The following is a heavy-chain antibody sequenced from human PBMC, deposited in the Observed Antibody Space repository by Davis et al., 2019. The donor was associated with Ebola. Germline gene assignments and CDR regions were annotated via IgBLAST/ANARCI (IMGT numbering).Heavy chain of an antibody. Sequence: GGSLRLSCAASGFTFSSYAMHWVRQAPGKGLEWVTFIRYDGSDAYYADSVRGRFTVSRDNSKNRLYLQMSSLRAEDTAVYYCARGDRRYCTNGVCYSDAFDIWGQGTMVTVSS. D-gene: IGHD2-8*01. CDR1: GFTFSSYA. J-gene: IGHJ3*02. V-gene: IGHV3-30*02. CDR3: ARGDRRYCTNGVCYSDAFDI. CDR2: IRYDGSDA.